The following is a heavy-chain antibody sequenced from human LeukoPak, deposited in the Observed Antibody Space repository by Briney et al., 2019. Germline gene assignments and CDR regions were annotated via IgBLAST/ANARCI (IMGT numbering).Heavy chain of an antibody. D-gene: IGHD4-17*01. J-gene: IGHJ4*02. Sequence: PGGSLRLSCAASGFTFSSYWMSWVRQAPGKGLEWVANIKQDGSEEYYMDSVKGRFTISRDNAKNSLYLQMNSLRAEDTAVYYCGTTVTTGRRYWGQGTLVTVSS. CDR3: GTTVTTGRRY. CDR1: GFTFSSYW. CDR2: IKQDGSEE. V-gene: IGHV3-7*01.